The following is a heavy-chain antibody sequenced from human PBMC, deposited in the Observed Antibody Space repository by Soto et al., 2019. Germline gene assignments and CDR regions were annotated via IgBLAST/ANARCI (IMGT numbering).Heavy chain of an antibody. Sequence: QVQLVESGGGVVQPGRSLRLSCAASGFTFSYHALNWVRQAPGKGLEWVAVISYDGDNKYIAESVKGRFTISRDNSQNTVSLQMNSLRTEDTAMYSCARGTTTSAFSAMDVWGQGTKVTVSS. D-gene: IGHD1-1*01. CDR3: ARGTTTSAFSAMDV. CDR1: GFTFSYHA. V-gene: IGHV3-30-3*01. CDR2: ISYDGDNK. J-gene: IGHJ6*02.